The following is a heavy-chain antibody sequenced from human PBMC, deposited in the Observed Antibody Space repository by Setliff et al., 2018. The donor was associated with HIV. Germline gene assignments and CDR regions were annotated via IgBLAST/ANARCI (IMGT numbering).Heavy chain of an antibody. V-gene: IGHV4-38-2*01. CDR2: ISISGDT. CDR3: ARDPTTGVDY. CDR1: GYSISSGYY. J-gene: IGHJ4*02. D-gene: IGHD4-4*01. Sequence: PSETLSLTCAVSGYSISSGYYWGWIRQPPGKGLEWIGRISISGDTNYNPSLKSRATMSLDTSKNQFSLKLNSVTAADTAMYYCARDPTTGVDYWGQGTLVTVSS.